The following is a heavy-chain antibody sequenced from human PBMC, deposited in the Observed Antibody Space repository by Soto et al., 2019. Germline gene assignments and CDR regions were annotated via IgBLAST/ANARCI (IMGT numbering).Heavy chain of an antibody. CDR3: AKIDFWSGYYGPYYYYGMDV. Sequence: PGGSLRLSCAASGFTFSSYGMHWVRQAPGKGLEWVAVISYDGSNKYYADSVKGRFTISRDNSKNTLYLQMNSLRAEDTAVYYCAKIDFWSGYYGPYYYYGMDVWGQGTTVTVSS. D-gene: IGHD3-3*01. CDR2: ISYDGSNK. V-gene: IGHV3-30*18. CDR1: GFTFSSYG. J-gene: IGHJ6*02.